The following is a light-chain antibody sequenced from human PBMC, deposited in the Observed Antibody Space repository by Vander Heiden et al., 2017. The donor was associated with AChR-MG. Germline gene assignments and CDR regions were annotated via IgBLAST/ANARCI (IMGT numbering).Light chain of an antibody. V-gene: IGLV3-21*03. CDR1: NIGSKS. J-gene: IGLJ3*02. CDR3: QVWDRTNDHVV. CDR2: DDT. Sequence: SYVLAQPPSVSVAPGKPARITCGGTNIGSKSVHWFQQKPGQAPVMVVYDDTGRPSGIPERVSGSNSGNTATLTITRVEAGDEADYYCQVWDRTNDHVVFGGGTKLTVL.